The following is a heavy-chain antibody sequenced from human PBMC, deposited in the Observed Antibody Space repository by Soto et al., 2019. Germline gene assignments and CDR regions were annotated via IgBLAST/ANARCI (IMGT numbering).Heavy chain of an antibody. V-gene: IGHV3-21*01. CDR1: GFTFSSYS. Sequence: GGSLRLSCAASGFTFSSYSINWVRQAPGKGLEWVSSISSSSSYIYYADSVKGRFTISRDNAKNSLYLQMTSLRADDTAVYYCATSGKELGFYYYYGMDVRGQGPTVTVSS. D-gene: IGHD6-6*01. CDR2: ISSSSSYI. J-gene: IGHJ6*02. CDR3: ATSGKELGFYYYYGMDV.